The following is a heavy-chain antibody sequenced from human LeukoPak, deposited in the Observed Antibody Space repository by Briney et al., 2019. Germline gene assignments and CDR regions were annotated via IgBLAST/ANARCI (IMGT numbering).Heavy chain of an antibody. Sequence: SQTLSLTFAISGYSVTSKSAAWNWIRQSPSRGLEWLGRTYYRSKWYNDYAVSVKSRITINPDTSKNQFSLQLSSVTPEDTAVYFCARTTFTTFVNWFDPWGEGSLVTVS. J-gene: IGHJ5*02. V-gene: IGHV6-1*01. D-gene: IGHD1-1*01. CDR1: GYSVTSKSAA. CDR2: TYYRSKWYN. CDR3: ARTTFTTFVNWFDP.